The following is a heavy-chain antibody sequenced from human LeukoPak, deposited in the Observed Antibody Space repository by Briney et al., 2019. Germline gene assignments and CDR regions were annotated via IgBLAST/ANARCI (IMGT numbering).Heavy chain of an antibody. V-gene: IGHV4-59*08. CDR1: GGSISSYY. CDR3: ARLPYGDYPDY. Sequence: SETLSLTCTVSGGSISSYYWSWIRQPPGKGLEWIGYIYYSGSTNYNPSLKSRVTISVDTSKNPFSLKLSSVTAADTAVYYCARLPYGDYPDYWGQGTLVTVSS. CDR2: IYYSGST. J-gene: IGHJ4*02. D-gene: IGHD4-17*01.